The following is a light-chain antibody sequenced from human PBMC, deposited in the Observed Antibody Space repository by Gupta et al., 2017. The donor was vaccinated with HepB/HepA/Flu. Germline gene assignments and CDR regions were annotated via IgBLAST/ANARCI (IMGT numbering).Light chain of an antibody. CDR2: DAS. J-gene: IGKJ4*01. CDR3: QHRVDWPPLT. V-gene: IGKV3-11*01. CDR1: QSVSNY. Sequence: EIVLTQSPATLSLSPGERATLSCRASQSVSNYLAWYQQKPGQAPRLLIYDASNRATGIPVRFSGSGYGTDFTLTISSREPEDFAVYYCQHRVDWPPLTFGGGTKVEIK.